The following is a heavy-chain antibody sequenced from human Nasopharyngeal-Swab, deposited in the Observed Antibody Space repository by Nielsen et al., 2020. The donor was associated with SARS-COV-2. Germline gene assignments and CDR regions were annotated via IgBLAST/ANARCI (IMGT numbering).Heavy chain of an antibody. Sequence: GSLRLSCAVYGGSFSGYYWSWIRQPPGKGLGWIGEINHSGSTNYNPSLKSRVTISVDTSKNQFSLKLSSVTAADTAVYYCARSPRGGFDPWGQGTLVTVSS. D-gene: IGHD3-10*01. CDR3: ARSPRGGFDP. CDR2: INHSGST. CDR1: GGSFSGYY. J-gene: IGHJ5*02. V-gene: IGHV4-34*01.